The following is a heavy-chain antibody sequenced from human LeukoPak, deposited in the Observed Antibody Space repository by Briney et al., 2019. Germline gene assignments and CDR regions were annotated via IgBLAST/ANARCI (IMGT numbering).Heavy chain of an antibody. CDR1: GYTFSSYG. CDR3: ARDVQLNSGSYGGY. J-gene: IGHJ4*02. Sequence: GASVKVSFKASGYTFSSYGISWVRQAPGQGLEWLGWISAYNGETNYAQRLQGRVTMTSDTSTRTAHMELRRLRSDDTAVYYCARDVQLNSGSYGGYWGQGTLVTVSS. CDR2: ISAYNGET. D-gene: IGHD1-26*01. V-gene: IGHV1-18*04.